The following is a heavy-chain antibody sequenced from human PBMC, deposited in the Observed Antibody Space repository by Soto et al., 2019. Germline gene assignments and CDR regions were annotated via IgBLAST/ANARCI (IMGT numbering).Heavy chain of an antibody. CDR3: ASDQKYSYYYYGMDV. D-gene: IGHD1-1*01. CDR2: ISSSSSYT. J-gene: IGHJ6*02. CDR1: GFTFSDYY. V-gene: IGHV3-11*06. Sequence: QVQLVESGGGLVKPGGSLRLSCAASGFTFSDYYMSWIRQAPGKGLEWVSYISSSSSYTNYADSVKGRFTISRDNAKNSLYLQMNSLRAEDTAVYYCASDQKYSYYYYGMDVWGQGTTVTVSS.